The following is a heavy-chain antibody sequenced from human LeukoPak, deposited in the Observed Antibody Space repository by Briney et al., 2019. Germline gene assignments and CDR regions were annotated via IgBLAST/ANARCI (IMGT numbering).Heavy chain of an antibody. J-gene: IGHJ4*02. CDR1: GYSFTTYW. CDR3: ASLSGVGYYFDY. CDR2: IYPADSDT. V-gene: IGHV5-51*01. Sequence: GESLKISCKGSGYSFTTYWNGWVRQMPGKGLEWMGIIYPADSDTTYSPSFQGQVTISADKSINTAYLQWSSLKSSDTAMYYCASLSGVGYYFDYWGQGTLVTVSS. D-gene: IGHD3-22*01.